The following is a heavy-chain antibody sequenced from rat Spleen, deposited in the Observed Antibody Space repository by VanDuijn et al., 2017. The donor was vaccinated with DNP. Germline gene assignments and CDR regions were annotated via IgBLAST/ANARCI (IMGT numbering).Heavy chain of an antibody. D-gene: IGHD5-1*01. CDR3: ANWEY. CDR1: GFTFRTAW. J-gene: IGHJ2*01. CDR2: IKAKSNNFAT. Sequence: EVQVLESGGGLVQPGNSLKLSCATSGFTFRTAWMYWYRQFPQKRLEWVVRIKAKSNNFATDYTESVKGRFTISRDDSKSSIYLQMNNLKEEDTAIYYCANWEYWGQGVMVTVSS. V-gene: IGHV6-6*01.